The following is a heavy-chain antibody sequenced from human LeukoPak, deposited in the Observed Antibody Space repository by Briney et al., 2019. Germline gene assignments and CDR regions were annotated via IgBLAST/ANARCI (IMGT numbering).Heavy chain of an antibody. CDR1: GGSISSDDCN. Sequence: SQTLSLTCTVSGGSISSDDCNWSWIRQHPGKGLEWIGYISYSGNTFYNPSLKSRVTISVDTSKNQFSLRLTSVTAADTAAYYCVRSGLWLRGTTAILYWGQGTLVTVSS. V-gene: IGHV4-31*03. CDR3: VRSGLWLRGTTAILY. CDR2: ISYSGNT. J-gene: IGHJ4*02. D-gene: IGHD2/OR15-2a*01.